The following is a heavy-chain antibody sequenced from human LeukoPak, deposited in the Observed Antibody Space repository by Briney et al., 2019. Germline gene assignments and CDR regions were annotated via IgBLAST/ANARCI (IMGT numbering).Heavy chain of an antibody. CDR2: IYYSGST. V-gene: IGHV4-39*07. D-gene: IGHD3-16*01. J-gene: IGHJ6*03. CDR3: ARRSRIKFYLRLYYYYMDV. CDR1: GGSISSSSYY. Sequence: KTSETLSLTCTVSGGSISSSSYYWGWIRQPPGKGLEWIGSIYYSGSTYYDPSLKSRVTISVDTSKNQFSLKLSSVTAADTAVYYCARRSRIKFYLRLYYYYMDVWGKGTTVTISS.